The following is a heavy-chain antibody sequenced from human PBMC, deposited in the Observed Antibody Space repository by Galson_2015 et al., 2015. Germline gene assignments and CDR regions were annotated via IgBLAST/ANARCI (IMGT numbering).Heavy chain of an antibody. CDR1: GFSFSNYW. D-gene: IGHD6-19*01. CDR3: VAGIGWLPDY. Sequence: SLRLSCAASGFSFSNYWLNWVRQAPGEGLEWVATIKHDGREKYYVDSVKGRFTISRDNAANLMYLQMNGLRAGDSAVYYCVAGIGWLPDYWGQGTRVTVPS. J-gene: IGHJ4*02. CDR2: IKHDGREK. V-gene: IGHV3-7*01.